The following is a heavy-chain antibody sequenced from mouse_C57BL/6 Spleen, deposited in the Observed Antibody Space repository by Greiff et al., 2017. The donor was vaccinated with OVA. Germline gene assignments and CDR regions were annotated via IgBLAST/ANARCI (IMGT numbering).Heavy chain of an antibody. Sequence: VQLQQSGPGLVQPSQSLSITCTVSGFSLTSYGVHWVRQSPGKGLEWLGVIWSGGSTDYNAAFISRLSISKDNSKSQVFFKMNRRQADDTAIYYGARKYWDYFDYWGQGTTLTVSS. D-gene: IGHD4-1*01. CDR1: GFSLTSYG. V-gene: IGHV2-2*01. CDR3: ARKYWDYFDY. CDR2: IWSGGST. J-gene: IGHJ2*01.